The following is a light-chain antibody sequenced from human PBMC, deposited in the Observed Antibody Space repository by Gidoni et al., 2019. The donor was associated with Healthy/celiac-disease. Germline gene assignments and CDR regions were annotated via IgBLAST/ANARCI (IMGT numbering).Light chain of an antibody. Sequence: EIVLTQAPATLSLSPGARATLSCRASQSLGTFLVWYLHKPGQAPSLLIYGASTRSTGVPARFSGAGSGTDFTLTITSLAPDVFAIYYCQQRGRWPLTFGGGTRVEI. CDR2: GAS. V-gene: IGKV3-11*01. CDR1: QSLGTF. J-gene: IGKJ4*01. CDR3: QQRGRWPLT.